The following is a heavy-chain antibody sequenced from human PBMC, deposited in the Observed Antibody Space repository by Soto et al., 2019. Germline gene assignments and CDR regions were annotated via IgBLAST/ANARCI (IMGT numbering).Heavy chain of an antibody. V-gene: IGHV3-23*01. CDR1: GFIFSTSA. Sequence: GGSLRLSCAASGFIFSTSAMNWVRQAPGKGLEWVSTIRGSGGGTDYANSVRGRFTISRDNSKNTVYLQMDSLRGEDTAVYYCLPWGGYRLDWFDPWGQGTLVTVSS. CDR3: LPWGGYRLDWFDP. CDR2: IRGSGGGT. J-gene: IGHJ5*02. D-gene: IGHD3-3*01.